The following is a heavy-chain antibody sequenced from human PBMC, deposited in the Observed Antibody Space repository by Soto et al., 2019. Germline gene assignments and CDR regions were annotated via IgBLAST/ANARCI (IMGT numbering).Heavy chain of an antibody. CDR3: ARGRGEFDA. J-gene: IGHJ5*02. V-gene: IGHV4-38-2*01. CDR1: GDSISSGYH. Sequence: SETLSLACGVSGDSISSGYHWAWIRQPPGKGLEWVASIYHSGTTYYNPSLTSRVTISVDTSKNQFSLKLSSVTAADSAVYYCARGRGEFDAWGQGT. CDR2: IYHSGTT. D-gene: IGHD2-21*01.